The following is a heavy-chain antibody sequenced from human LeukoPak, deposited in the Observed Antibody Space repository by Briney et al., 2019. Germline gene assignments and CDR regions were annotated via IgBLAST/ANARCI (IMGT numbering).Heavy chain of an antibody. D-gene: IGHD4-17*01. CDR1: GYSISSGYY. Sequence: KPSETLSLTCAVSGYSISSGYYWGWIRQPPGKGLEWIGSIYRSGSTYYNPSLKSRVTISVDTSKNQFPLKLSSVTAADTAVYYCARLPLDGDYDYWGQGTLVTVSS. J-gene: IGHJ4*02. V-gene: IGHV4-38-2*01. CDR2: IYRSGST. CDR3: ARLPLDGDYDY.